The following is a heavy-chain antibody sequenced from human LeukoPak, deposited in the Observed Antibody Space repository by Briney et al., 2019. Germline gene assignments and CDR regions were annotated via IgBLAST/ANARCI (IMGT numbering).Heavy chain of an antibody. CDR3: AIHTPVYSSSPGFDP. CDR2: ISGSGGST. CDR1: GFTFSSYA. V-gene: IGHV3-23*01. J-gene: IGHJ5*02. D-gene: IGHD6-13*01. Sequence: GGSLRLSCAASGFTFSSYAMSWVRQAPGKGLEWVSAISGSGGSTYYADSVKGRFTISRDNSKNTLYLQMNSLRAEDTAVYYCAIHTPVYSSSPGFDPWGQGTLVTVSS.